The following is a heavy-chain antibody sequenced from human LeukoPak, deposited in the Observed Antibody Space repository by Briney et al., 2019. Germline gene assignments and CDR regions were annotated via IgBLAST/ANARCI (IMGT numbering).Heavy chain of an antibody. CDR2: SSDTGGST. CDR3: ARAGFGYYDRSGRLTPYLFDY. Sequence: GGSVRLSCAASRFALSTFAMSWVRQAPGKGPEWVSTSSDTGGSTFYADSVKGRFTISRDNARNTLYLQMNSLRAEDSGVYHCARAGFGYYDRSGRLTPYLFDYWGQGALVTVSS. D-gene: IGHD3-22*01. CDR1: RFALSTFA. J-gene: IGHJ4*02. V-gene: IGHV3-23*01.